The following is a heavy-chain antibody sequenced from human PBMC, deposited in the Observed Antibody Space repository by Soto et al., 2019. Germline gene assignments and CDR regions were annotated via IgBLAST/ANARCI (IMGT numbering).Heavy chain of an antibody. D-gene: IGHD4-17*01. CDR3: ARHTLTVRSGFDN. Sequence: QVQLQESGPGLVKPSETLSLTCTVSGGSIGTYYWDWLRQSPEKGLEWIGYTHYSGNTNYHPSLRGRVTISLDTSRNQFSLILSAVTAADTAIYYCARHTLTVRSGFDNWGQGALVTVSS. CDR2: THYSGNT. J-gene: IGHJ4*02. CDR1: GGSIGTYY. V-gene: IGHV4-59*12.